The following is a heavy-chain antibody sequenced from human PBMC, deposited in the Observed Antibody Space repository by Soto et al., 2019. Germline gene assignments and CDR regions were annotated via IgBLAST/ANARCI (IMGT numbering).Heavy chain of an antibody. D-gene: IGHD3-22*01. Sequence: SETLSLTCTVSGGSISSDDYYWSWIRQAPGRGLEWIGYIHSSGSIYYNPSLKSRATMSIDTAGNQFSLKVSSVTVADTAVYYCTRDLDGLHDDTSGPFPRPGWGQGTLVTVSS. V-gene: IGHV4-30-4*01. CDR2: IHSSGSI. J-gene: IGHJ1*01. CDR3: TRDLDGLHDDTSGPFPRPG. CDR1: GGSISSDDYY.